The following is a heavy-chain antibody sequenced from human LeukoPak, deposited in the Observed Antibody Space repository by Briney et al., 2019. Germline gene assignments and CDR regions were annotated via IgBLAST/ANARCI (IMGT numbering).Heavy chain of an antibody. CDR3: ARASLGYCSSTSCFGIIGAFDI. J-gene: IGHJ3*02. CDR1: GGSISSGDYY. CDR2: IYYSGST. V-gene: IGHV4-30-4*08. Sequence: PSQTLSLTCTVSGGSISSGDYYWSWIRQPPGKGLEWIGYIYYSGSTYYNPSLKSRVTISVDTSKYQFSLKLSSVTAADTAVYYCARASLGYCSSTSCFGIIGAFDIWGQGTMVTVSS. D-gene: IGHD2-2*01.